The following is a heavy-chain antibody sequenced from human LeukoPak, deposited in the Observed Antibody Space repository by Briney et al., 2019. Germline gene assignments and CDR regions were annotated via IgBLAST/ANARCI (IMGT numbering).Heavy chain of an antibody. CDR2: ISSSSYI. CDR1: GFTFSSYS. V-gene: IGHV3-21*01. Sequence: GGSLRLSCAASGFTFSSYSMNWVRQAPGKGLEWVSSISSSSYIYYADSVKGRFTISRDNAKNSLYLQMNSLRDEDTAVYYCARDAIVATMEDAFDIWGQGTMVTVSS. CDR3: ARDAIVATMEDAFDI. D-gene: IGHD5-12*01. J-gene: IGHJ3*02.